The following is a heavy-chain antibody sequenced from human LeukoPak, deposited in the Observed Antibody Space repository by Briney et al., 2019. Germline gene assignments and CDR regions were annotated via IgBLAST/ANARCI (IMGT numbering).Heavy chain of an antibody. CDR3: VRDHGDRTGRL. Sequence: PGGSLRLSCVASGFNLGDFWVTWLRQAPGKWLEWVANMNQDGRQTKYLDSVKGRVTISRDNARNSVYLQMDSVRDEDTSLYYCVRDHGDRTGRLWGQGTMVTVST. D-gene: IGHD4-17*01. J-gene: IGHJ4*02. CDR1: GFNLGDFW. V-gene: IGHV3-7*01. CDR2: MNQDGRQT.